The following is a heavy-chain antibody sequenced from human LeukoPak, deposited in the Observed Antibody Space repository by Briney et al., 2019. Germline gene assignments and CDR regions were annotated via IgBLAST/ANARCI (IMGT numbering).Heavy chain of an antibody. CDR2: ISSRSSYM. V-gene: IGHV3-21*01. D-gene: IGHD3/OR15-3a*01. CDR1: GFTFSTYT. Sequence: GGSLRLSCAASGFTFSTYTLNWVRQAPGKGLEGVSSISSRSSYMYYADTVKGRFTISRDNAKNSLFLQMNSLTVEDTAVYYCAAGLVTPYWGQGTLVTVSS. J-gene: IGHJ4*02. CDR3: AAGLVTPY.